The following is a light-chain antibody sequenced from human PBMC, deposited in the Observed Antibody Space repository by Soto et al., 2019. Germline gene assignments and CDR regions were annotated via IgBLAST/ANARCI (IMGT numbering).Light chain of an antibody. CDR2: GAS. CDR3: QQYKNWPPIS. J-gene: IGKJ5*01. V-gene: IGKV3-15*01. Sequence: ETAMTQSPATLSVSPGERATLSCRASQSVGSDLAWYQPTPGQAPRLLSYGASTRATGIPARFSGSASGTEFTLTITGLQSEDFAVYYCQQYKNWPPISFGQGTRLEIK. CDR1: QSVGSD.